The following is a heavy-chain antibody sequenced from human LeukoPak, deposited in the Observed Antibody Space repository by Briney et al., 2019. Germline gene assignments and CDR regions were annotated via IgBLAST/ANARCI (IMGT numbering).Heavy chain of an antibody. J-gene: IGHJ6*03. CDR3: ATQRGIVVVSSYYYYMDV. Sequence: PGGSLRLSCTASGFTFSSYAMSWVRQAPGKGLEWVSAISGSGDSTYYADSVKGRFTISRDNSKNTLYLQMNSLRAEHTAVYYCATQRGIVVVSSYYYYMDVWGKGTTVTVSS. CDR1: GFTFSSYA. CDR2: ISGSGDST. V-gene: IGHV3-23*01. D-gene: IGHD3-22*01.